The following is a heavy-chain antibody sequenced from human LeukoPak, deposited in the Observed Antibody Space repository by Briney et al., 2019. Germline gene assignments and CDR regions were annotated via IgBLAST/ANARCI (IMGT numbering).Heavy chain of an antibody. CDR2: INPAGSET. CDR1: GFSFSAYW. Sequence: GGSLRLSCAASGFSFSAYWMTWGRQDPGTGLEWVAHINPAGSETYYVDPVKGRFSISRDNAKNLVCLQMNSLRAEDTAVYHCARFGYVAAVDVWGQGTPVTVSS. D-gene: IGHD2-15*01. CDR3: ARFGYVAAVDV. J-gene: IGHJ4*02. V-gene: IGHV3-7*01.